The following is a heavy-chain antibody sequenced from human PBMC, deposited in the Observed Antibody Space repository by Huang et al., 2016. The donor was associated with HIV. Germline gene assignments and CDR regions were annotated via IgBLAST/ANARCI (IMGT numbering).Heavy chain of an antibody. V-gene: IGHV3-74*01. D-gene: IGHD3-22*01. J-gene: IGHJ4*02. CDR3: ARDPRIQSWLNFFDY. CDR1: GFSISSYW. Sequence: EVQLVESGGGLVQPGGSPRLSCAASGFSISSYWMHWVRQAPGKVLVWVARINSDGSSTSYADSVKGRFTISRDNAKNTLYLQMNSLRAEDTAVYYCARDPRIQSWLNFFDYWGQGTLVSVSS. CDR2: INSDGSST.